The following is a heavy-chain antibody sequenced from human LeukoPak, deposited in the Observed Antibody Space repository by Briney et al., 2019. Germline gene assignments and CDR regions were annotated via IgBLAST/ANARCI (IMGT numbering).Heavy chain of an antibody. V-gene: IGHV4-34*01. CDR3: ARGGGPSGYYFDY. J-gene: IGHJ4*02. CDR2: INHSGST. D-gene: IGHD3-22*01. Sequence: SGTLSLTCAVYGGSFSGYYWSWIRQPPGKGLEWIGEINHSGSTNYNPSLKSRVTISVDTSKNQFSLKLSSVTAADTAVYYCARGGGPSGYYFDYWGQGTLVTVSS. CDR1: GGSFSGYY.